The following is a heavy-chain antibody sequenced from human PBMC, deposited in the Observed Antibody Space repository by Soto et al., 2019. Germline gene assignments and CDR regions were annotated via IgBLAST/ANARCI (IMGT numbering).Heavy chain of an antibody. J-gene: IGHJ5*02. Sequence: QVQLQESGPGLVKPSETLSLTCTVSGGSISSYYWSWIRQPPGKGLEWIGYIYYSGSTNYNPSLKSRVTISVDTSKNQFSLKLSSVTAADTAVYYCARAANKYYYGSGSPSRWFDPWGQGTLVTVSS. D-gene: IGHD3-10*01. CDR3: ARAANKYYYGSGSPSRWFDP. V-gene: IGHV4-59*01. CDR1: GGSISSYY. CDR2: IYYSGST.